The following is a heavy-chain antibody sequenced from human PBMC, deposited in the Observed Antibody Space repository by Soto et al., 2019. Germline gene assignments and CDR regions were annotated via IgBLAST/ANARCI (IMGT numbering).Heavy chain of an antibody. J-gene: IGHJ6*02. D-gene: IGHD1-1*01. V-gene: IGHV1-69*02. Sequence: QVQLVQSGAEVKKPGSSVKVSCKASEGPFSSYTISWVRQAPGQGLEWMGRIIPILGIANYAQKFQGRVTITADKSTSTAYMELSSLRSEDTAVYYCARGRTGTTSDYYGRDVWGQGTTVTVSS. CDR1: EGPFSSYT. CDR3: ARGRTGTTSDYYGRDV. CDR2: IIPILGIA.